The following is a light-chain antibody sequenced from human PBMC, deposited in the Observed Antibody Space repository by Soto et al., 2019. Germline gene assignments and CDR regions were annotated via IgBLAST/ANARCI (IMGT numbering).Light chain of an antibody. Sequence: DIQMTQSPSTLSASIGDTVTITCRASQSIETWLAWYQQKPGKDPKLLIYDASSLQDGVPSRFSGSGSGTDFTLTISSLQPDDFATYYCQQYNTYSPWTFGQGTKVEIK. CDR2: DAS. V-gene: IGKV1-5*01. CDR1: QSIETW. CDR3: QQYNTYSPWT. J-gene: IGKJ1*01.